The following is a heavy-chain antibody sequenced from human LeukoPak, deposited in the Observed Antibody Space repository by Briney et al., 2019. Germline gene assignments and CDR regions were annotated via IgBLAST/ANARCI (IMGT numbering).Heavy chain of an antibody. CDR3: ARRVVNNRNWYFNL. J-gene: IGHJ2*01. V-gene: IGHV5-51*01. CDR1: GYSFTSDW. CDR2: IYPGDSDT. D-gene: IGHD4-23*01. Sequence: GESLKISCKGSGYSFTSDWIGWVRQMPGKGLEWMGIIYPGDSDTRYGPSFQGQVTISADKSISTAYLQWSSLKASDTAMYYCARRVVNNRNWYFNLWGRGTLVTVSS.